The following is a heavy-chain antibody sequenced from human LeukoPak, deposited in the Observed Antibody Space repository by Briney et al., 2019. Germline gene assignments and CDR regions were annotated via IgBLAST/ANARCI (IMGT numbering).Heavy chain of an antibody. CDR3: ARDTYDFWSGYLGWFDP. Sequence: KPGSSVKVSCNASGGTFSSYGISWVRQAPGQGIGWMGSIIPIFGTANYAHQFQGRGTITTDESSSTAYMELSSLRSEDTAVDYCARDTYDFWSGYLGWFDPWGQGTLVTVSS. D-gene: IGHD3-3*01. CDR1: GGTFSSYG. CDR2: IIPIFGTA. J-gene: IGHJ5*02. V-gene: IGHV1-69*05.